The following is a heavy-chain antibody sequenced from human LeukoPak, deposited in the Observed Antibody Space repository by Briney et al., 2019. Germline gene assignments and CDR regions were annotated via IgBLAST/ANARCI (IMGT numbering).Heavy chain of an antibody. V-gene: IGHV1-2*02. Sequence: ASVKVSCKASGYTFTGYYMHWVRQAPGQGLEWMGWINPNSGGTNYAQKFQGRVTMTSDTSISTAYMELSSLRSEDTAVYYCARGNSGSYDYWGQGTLVTVSS. CDR3: ARGNSGSYDY. CDR2: INPNSGGT. CDR1: GYTFTGYY. J-gene: IGHJ4*02. D-gene: IGHD1-26*01.